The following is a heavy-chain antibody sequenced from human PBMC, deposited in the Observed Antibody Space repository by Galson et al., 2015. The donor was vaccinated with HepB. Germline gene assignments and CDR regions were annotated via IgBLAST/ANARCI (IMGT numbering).Heavy chain of an antibody. V-gene: IGHV1-3*01. CDR2: INAGNGNT. CDR1: GYTFTSYA. CDR3: ARVKAQYSSSWYGFDY. J-gene: IGHJ4*02. Sequence: SVKVSCKASGYTFTSYAMHWVRQAPGQRLEWMGWINAGNGNTKYSQKFQGRVTITRDTSASTAYMELCSLRSEDTAVYYCARVKAQYSSSWYGFDYWGQGTLVTVSS. D-gene: IGHD6-13*01.